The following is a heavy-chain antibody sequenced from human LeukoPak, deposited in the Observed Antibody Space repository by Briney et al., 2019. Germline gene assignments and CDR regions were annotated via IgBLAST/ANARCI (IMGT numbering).Heavy chain of an antibody. D-gene: IGHD2-21*01. J-gene: IGHJ4*02. CDR2: INPSSGGT. Sequence: ASVKVSCKASGYTFTGYYVHWVRQAPGQGLEWMGWINPSSGGTDYAQKFQGRVTMTRDTSISTAYLELSRLRSDDTAVYYCARSYRGRRFDYWGQGTLVTVSS. CDR1: GYTFTGYY. V-gene: IGHV1-2*02. CDR3: ARSYRGRRFDY.